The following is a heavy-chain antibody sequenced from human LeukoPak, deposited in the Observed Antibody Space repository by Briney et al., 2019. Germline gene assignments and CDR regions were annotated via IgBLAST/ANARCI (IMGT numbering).Heavy chain of an antibody. V-gene: IGHV4-38-2*01. Sequence: PSETLSLTCAVSGYSISSGYYWGWIRQPPGKGLEWFGRIYHSGSTYYNPSLKSRVTISVDTSKNQFSLKLSSVTAADTAVYYCARYYYDSSGYYWTRFDYWGQGTLVTVSS. J-gene: IGHJ4*02. D-gene: IGHD3-22*01. CDR3: ARYYYDSSGYYWTRFDY. CDR1: GYSISSGYY. CDR2: IYHSGST.